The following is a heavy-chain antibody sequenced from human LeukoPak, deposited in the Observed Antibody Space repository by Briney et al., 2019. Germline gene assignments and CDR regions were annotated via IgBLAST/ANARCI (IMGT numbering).Heavy chain of an antibody. D-gene: IGHD3-10*01. CDR3: AKQAYGSGTYTTASFDS. CDR2: ISGSGSST. CDR1: GFTFDDYA. Sequence: GGSLRLSCAASGFTFDDYAMHWVRQAPGEGLEWVSAISGSGSSTHYADSVKGRFTISRDISNDTLFLQMSSLRAEDTAVYYCAKQAYGSGTYTTASFDSWGQGTLVTVSS. V-gene: IGHV3-23*01. J-gene: IGHJ4*02.